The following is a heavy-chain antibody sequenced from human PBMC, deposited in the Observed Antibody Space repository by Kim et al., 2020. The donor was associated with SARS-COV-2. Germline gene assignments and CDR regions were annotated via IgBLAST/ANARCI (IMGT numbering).Heavy chain of an antibody. J-gene: IGHJ6*02. D-gene: IGHD3-10*01. V-gene: IGHV3-74*01. CDR3: TRAVTGSGGGMDV. Sequence: YADHVKGQITDSRENAKNTLYLQRNGLRAEDTAVYYCTRAVTGSGGGMDVWGQGTTVTVSS.